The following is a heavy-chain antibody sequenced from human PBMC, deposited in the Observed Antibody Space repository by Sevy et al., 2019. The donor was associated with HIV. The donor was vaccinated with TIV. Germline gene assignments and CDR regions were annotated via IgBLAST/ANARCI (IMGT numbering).Heavy chain of an antibody. Sequence: GGSLRLSCAASGFTFSSYAMSWVRQAPGKGLEWVSAISGSGGSTYYADSVKGRFTISRDNSKNTPYLQMNSLRAEDTAVYYCAKKGAFRGAYYYYMDVWGKGTTVTVSS. CDR2: ISGSGGST. V-gene: IGHV3-23*01. CDR3: AKKGAFRGAYYYYMDV. D-gene: IGHD3-10*01. J-gene: IGHJ6*03. CDR1: GFTFSSYA.